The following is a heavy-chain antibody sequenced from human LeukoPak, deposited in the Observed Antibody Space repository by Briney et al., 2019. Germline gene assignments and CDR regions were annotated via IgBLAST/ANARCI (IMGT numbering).Heavy chain of an antibody. CDR3: ATAGGVNPEYDY. Sequence: ASVKVSCKVSGYTLTELSMHWVRQAPGKGLEWMGGFDPEDGETIYAQKFQGRVTMTEDTSTDTAYMELSSPRSEDTAVYYCATAGGVNPEYDYWGQGTLVTVSS. V-gene: IGHV1-24*01. CDR1: GYTLTELS. CDR2: FDPEDGET. J-gene: IGHJ4*02. D-gene: IGHD1-14*01.